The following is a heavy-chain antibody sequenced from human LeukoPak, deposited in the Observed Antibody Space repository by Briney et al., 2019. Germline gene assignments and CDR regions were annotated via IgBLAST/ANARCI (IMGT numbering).Heavy chain of an antibody. J-gene: IGHJ6*02. D-gene: IGHD1-7*01. CDR1: GFTFSSYA. V-gene: IGHV3-23*01. CDR2: IRGSGGST. Sequence: GGSLRLSCATSGFTFSSYAMSWVRQAPGKGLEWVSAIRGSGGSTYYADSVKGRFTISRDNSKNTLYLQMNSLRAEDTAVYYCAKRTSPYYYGMDVWGQGTTVTVSS. CDR3: AKRTSPYYYGMDV.